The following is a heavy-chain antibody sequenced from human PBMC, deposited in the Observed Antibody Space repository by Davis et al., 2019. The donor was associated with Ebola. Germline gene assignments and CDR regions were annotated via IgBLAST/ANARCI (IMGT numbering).Heavy chain of an antibody. Sequence: SETLSLTCAVYGGSLSGYYWTWIRQPPGKGLEWIGEINHSGSTNYNPSLKSRVTISIDTSKNQFSLKLSSVTAADTAVYYCARGQYHYDRTGYHPDDYFDYWGQETLVTVSS. J-gene: IGHJ4*02. CDR3: ARGQYHYDRTGYHPDDYFDY. V-gene: IGHV4-34*01. CDR1: GGSLSGYY. D-gene: IGHD3-22*01. CDR2: INHSGST.